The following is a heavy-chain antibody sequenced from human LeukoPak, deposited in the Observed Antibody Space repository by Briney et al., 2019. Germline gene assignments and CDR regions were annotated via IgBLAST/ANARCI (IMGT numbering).Heavy chain of an antibody. CDR1: GFTFSSYA. CDR3: ARVAGASYSSGWGLGDY. V-gene: IGHV3-30*04. Sequence: GGSLRLSCAASGFTFSSYAMHWVRQAPGKGLEWVAVISYDGSNKYYADSVKGRFTISRDNSKNTLYLQMYSLRAEDTAVYYCARVAGASYSSGWGLGDYWGQGTLVTVSS. D-gene: IGHD6-19*01. CDR2: ISYDGSNK. J-gene: IGHJ4*02.